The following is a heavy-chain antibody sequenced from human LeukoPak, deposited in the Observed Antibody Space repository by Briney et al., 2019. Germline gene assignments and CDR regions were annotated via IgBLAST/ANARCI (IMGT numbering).Heavy chain of an antibody. D-gene: IGHD3-10*01. Sequence: SETLSLTCTVSGGSISSYYWSWIRQPPGKGLEWIGYIYYSGSTNYNPSLKSRVTISVDTSKNQFSLKLSSVTAADTAVYYCARTVTYYYGSGSYFDYWGQGTLVTVSS. J-gene: IGHJ4*02. V-gene: IGHV4-59*01. CDR3: ARTVTYYYGSGSYFDY. CDR2: IYYSGST. CDR1: GGSISSYY.